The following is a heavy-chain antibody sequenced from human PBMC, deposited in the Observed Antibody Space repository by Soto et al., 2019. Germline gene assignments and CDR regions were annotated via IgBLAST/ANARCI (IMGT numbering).Heavy chain of an antibody. Sequence: QVQLVQSGAEVKKPGASVKVSCKASGYTFTSYAMHWVRQAPGQRLEWMGWINAGNGNTKYSQKFQGRVTITRDTSASTAYMELSSLRSEDTAVYYCARSYSSIEFRFDYWGQGTLVTVSS. CDR3: ARSYSSIEFRFDY. V-gene: IGHV1-3*01. CDR2: INAGNGNT. CDR1: GYTFTSYA. J-gene: IGHJ4*02. D-gene: IGHD6-13*01.